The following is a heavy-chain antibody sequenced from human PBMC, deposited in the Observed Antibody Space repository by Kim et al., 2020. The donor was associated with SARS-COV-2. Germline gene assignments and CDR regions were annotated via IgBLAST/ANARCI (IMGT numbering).Heavy chain of an antibody. J-gene: IGHJ3*02. V-gene: IGHV3-23*01. Sequence: GGSLRLSCAASGFTFSSYAMSWVRQAPGKGLEWVSAISGSGGSTYYADSVKGRFTISRDNSKNTLYLQMNSLRAEDTAVYYCAKDLGGEITIFGVVTWEAAFDIWGQGTMVTVSS. CDR1: GFTFSSYA. CDR2: ISGSGGST. D-gene: IGHD3-3*01. CDR3: AKDLGGEITIFGVVTWEAAFDI.